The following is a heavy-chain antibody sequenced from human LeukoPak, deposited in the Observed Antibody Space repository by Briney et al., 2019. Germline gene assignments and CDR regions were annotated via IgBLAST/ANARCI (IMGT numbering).Heavy chain of an antibody. J-gene: IGHJ4*02. V-gene: IGHV4-4*02. CDR2: IYHSGST. Sequence: SETLSLTCAVSGGSISSSNWWSWVRQPPGKGLEWIGEIYHSGSTNYNPSLKSRVTISVDTSKNQFSLKLNSVTAADTAVYYCARAGYGDSDFDYWGQGTLVTVSS. CDR3: ARAGYGDSDFDY. CDR1: GGSISSSNW. D-gene: IGHD4-17*01.